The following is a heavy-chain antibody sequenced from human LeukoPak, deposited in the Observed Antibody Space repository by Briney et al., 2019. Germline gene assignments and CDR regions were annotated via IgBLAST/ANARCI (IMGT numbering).Heavy chain of an antibody. J-gene: IGHJ6*04. V-gene: IGHV3-48*04. D-gene: IGHD3-10*02. CDR2: ISNSGSTI. CDR3: AELGITMIGGV. Sequence: GGSLRLSCAASGFTFSSYWMNWVRQAPGKGLEWISYISNSGSTIYYADSVKGRFTISRDNAKNSVYLQMNSLRAEDTAVYYCAELGITMIGGVWGKGTTVTISS. CDR1: GFTFSSYW.